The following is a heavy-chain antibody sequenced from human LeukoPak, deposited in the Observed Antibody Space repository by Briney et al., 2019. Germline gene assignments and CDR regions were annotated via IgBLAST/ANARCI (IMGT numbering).Heavy chain of an antibody. CDR1: GGSTSSYY. CDR3: ARGGYYGSGNDFRFDP. V-gene: IGHV4-59*01. D-gene: IGHD3-10*01. CDR2: IHYTGSA. J-gene: IGHJ5*02. Sequence: PSETLPLTCTVSGGSTSSYYWSWIRQSPGKGLECIGYIHYTGSANYNPSLKSRVTISVETSKNQFSLKLKSVTAADTAVYYCARGGYYGSGNDFRFDPWGQGTLVTVSS.